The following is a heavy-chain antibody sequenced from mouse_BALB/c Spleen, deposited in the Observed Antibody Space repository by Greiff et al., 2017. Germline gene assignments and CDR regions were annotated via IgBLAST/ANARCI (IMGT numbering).Heavy chain of an antibody. J-gene: IGHJ4*01. CDR3: ARYTVVAPGAMDY. CDR2: ISTYYGDA. CDR1: GYTFTDYA. Sequence: QVQLQQSGAELVRPGVSVKISCKGSGYTFTDYAMHWVKQSHAKSLEWIGVISTYYGDASYNQKFKGKATMTVDKSSSTAYMELARLTSEDSAIYYCARYTVVAPGAMDYWGQGTSVTVSS. D-gene: IGHD1-1*01. V-gene: IGHV1S137*01.